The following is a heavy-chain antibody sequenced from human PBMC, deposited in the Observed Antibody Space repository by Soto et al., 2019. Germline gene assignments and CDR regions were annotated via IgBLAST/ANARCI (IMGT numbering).Heavy chain of an antibody. CDR1: GFTFSSYG. Sequence: GGSLRLSCAASGFTFSSYGMHWVRQAPGKGLEWVAVISYGGSNKYYADSVKGRFTISRDNSKNTLYLQMNSLRAEDTAVYYCAKDNEQQWLAPNPTYGMDVWGQGTTVTVSS. V-gene: IGHV3-30*18. D-gene: IGHD6-19*01. CDR3: AKDNEQQWLAPNPTYGMDV. CDR2: ISYGGSNK. J-gene: IGHJ6*02.